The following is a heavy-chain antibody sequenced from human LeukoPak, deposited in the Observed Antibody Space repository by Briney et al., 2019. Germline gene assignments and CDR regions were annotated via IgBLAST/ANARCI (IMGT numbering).Heavy chain of an antibody. J-gene: IGHJ4*02. Sequence: GGSLRLSCAASGXPFSSFAMGWVRQAPGKGLEWVSSIFGSGGPTYYADSVKGRFTISRDNSMNTLYLQLNSLRAEDTALYYCVKGDSSGWYWGQGALVTVSS. CDR1: GXPFSSFA. V-gene: IGHV3-23*01. CDR2: IFGSGGPT. CDR3: VKGDSSGWY. D-gene: IGHD6-19*01.